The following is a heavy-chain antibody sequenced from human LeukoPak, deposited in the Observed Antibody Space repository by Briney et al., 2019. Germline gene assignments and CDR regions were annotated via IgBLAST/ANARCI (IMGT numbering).Heavy chain of an antibody. CDR1: GFSLSNYG. Sequence: PGGSLRLSCAASGFSLSNYGMSWVRQAPGKGLEWVSAISGSGGSTDYADSVKGRFTISRDNSKNTLYLQMNSLRAEDTAVYYCANDRLGHLNWFDPWGQGTLVTVSS. V-gene: IGHV3-23*01. J-gene: IGHJ5*02. CDR2: ISGSGGST. CDR3: ANDRLGHLNWFDP. D-gene: IGHD2-21*01.